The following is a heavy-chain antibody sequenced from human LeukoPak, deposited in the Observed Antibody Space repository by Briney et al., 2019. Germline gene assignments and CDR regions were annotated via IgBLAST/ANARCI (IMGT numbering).Heavy chain of an antibody. D-gene: IGHD6-13*01. V-gene: IGHV4-59*01. Sequence: PSETLSLTCTVSGGSISHYYWTWIRQPPGKGLEWIGYIYYSGSTSYSPSLKSRVTISVDTSKNQFSLKLRSVTAADTAVYYCARDLGYSSGWYDYWGQGTLVTVSS. CDR1: GGSISHYY. CDR2: IYYSGST. J-gene: IGHJ4*02. CDR3: ARDLGYSSGWYDY.